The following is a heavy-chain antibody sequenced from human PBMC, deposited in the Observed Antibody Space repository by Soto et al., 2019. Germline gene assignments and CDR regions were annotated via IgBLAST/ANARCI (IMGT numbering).Heavy chain of an antibody. J-gene: IGHJ6*01. CDR1: GYTFSRYA. Sequence: SVKVSCKASGYTFSRYAISWVRHAPGQGLEWLGWISPYNDDTKYAQKLQGRVFMTTDTPTKTAHLDLRSLRSDDTAVYYCARGRYYDSSFPRDYHYYGMDVW. CDR3: ARGRYYDSSFPRDYHYYGMDV. D-gene: IGHD3-22*01. V-gene: IGHV1-18*01. CDR2: ISPYNDDT.